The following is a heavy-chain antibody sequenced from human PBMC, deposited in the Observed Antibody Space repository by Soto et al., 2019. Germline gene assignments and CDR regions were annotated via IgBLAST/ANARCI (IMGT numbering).Heavy chain of an antibody. Sequence: SGPTAGEPTQTLTLTCTFSGFSLSTSGMRVSWIRQPPGKALEWLARIDWDDDKFYSTSLKTRLTISKDTSKNQVVLTMTNMDPVDTATYYCALGYCSGGSCYRQYYFDYWGQGALVTVSS. CDR1: GFSLSTSGMR. D-gene: IGHD2-15*01. V-gene: IGHV2-70*04. J-gene: IGHJ4*02. CDR2: IDWDDDK. CDR3: ALGYCSGGSCYRQYYFDY.